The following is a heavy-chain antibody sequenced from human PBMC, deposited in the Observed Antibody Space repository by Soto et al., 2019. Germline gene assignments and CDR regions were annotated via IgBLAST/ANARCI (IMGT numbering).Heavy chain of an antibody. D-gene: IGHD3-10*01. CDR1: GGSISSTNSY. V-gene: IGHV4-39*01. Sequence: QLQLQESGPGLVKPSETLSLTCTVSGGSISSTNSYWGWIRQPPGKGLEWIGSIYYSGSTYYNASLKSRVTISVATYKNLFSLKLIAVTAADTAVYYCARRGDTMIRGLGGWFDPWGQGTLVTVSS. J-gene: IGHJ5*02. CDR3: ARRGDTMIRGLGGWFDP. CDR2: IYYSGST.